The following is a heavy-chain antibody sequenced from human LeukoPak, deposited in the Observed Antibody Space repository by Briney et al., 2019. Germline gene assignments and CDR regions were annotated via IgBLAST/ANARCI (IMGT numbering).Heavy chain of an antibody. CDR3: ARHRNPYCSSTSCFNWFDL. CDR2: IYYSGSA. CDR1: GGSICDYY. D-gene: IGHD2-2*01. J-gene: IGHJ5*02. Sequence: NPSETLSLTCTVSGGSICDYYWSWLRQPPGKGLEWFGYIYYSGSANYNPSLKSRVTISVDTYKNEFSLRLSSVPAADTAVYYCARHRNPYCSSTSCFNWFDLWGQGTLVTVAS. V-gene: IGHV4-59*08.